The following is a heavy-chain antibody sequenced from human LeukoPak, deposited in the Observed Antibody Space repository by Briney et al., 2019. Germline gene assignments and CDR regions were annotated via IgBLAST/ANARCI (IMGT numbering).Heavy chain of an antibody. CDR1: GYTFTNYG. Sequence: ASVKVSCKASGYTFTNYGISWVRQAPGQGLEWMGGIIPIFGTANYAQKFQGRVTITADESTSTAYMELSSLRSEDTAVYYCASHYYDSSGYYGLTYYFDYWGQGTLVTVSS. CDR2: IIPIFGTA. CDR3: ASHYYDSSGYYGLTYYFDY. J-gene: IGHJ4*02. V-gene: IGHV1-69*13. D-gene: IGHD3-22*01.